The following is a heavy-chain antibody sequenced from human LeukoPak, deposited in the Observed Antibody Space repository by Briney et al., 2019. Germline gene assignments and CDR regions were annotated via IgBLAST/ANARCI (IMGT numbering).Heavy chain of an antibody. J-gene: IGHJ3*02. Sequence: PGGSLRLSCAASGFTFSSYGMHWVRQAPGKGLEWVAVISYDGSNKYYADSVKGRFTISRDNSKNTLYLQMNSLRAEDTAVYYCAKGKGYDSSGYYFGDAFDIWGQGTMVTVSS. CDR3: AKGKGYDSSGYYFGDAFDI. CDR1: GFTFSSYG. D-gene: IGHD3-22*01. V-gene: IGHV3-30*18. CDR2: ISYDGSNK.